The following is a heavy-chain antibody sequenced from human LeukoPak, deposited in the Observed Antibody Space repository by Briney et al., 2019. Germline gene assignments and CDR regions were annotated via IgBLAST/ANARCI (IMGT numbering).Heavy chain of an antibody. CDR1: GFSLSNYC. V-gene: IGHV3-7*01. D-gene: IGHD3/OR15-3a*01. J-gene: IGHJ4*02. Sequence: PGGSLRLSCAASGFSLSNYCMRGVREAPGKGLEWVANIGKEGRGNHYVDSVRGRFTISRDNAKNSLYLQMDSLRVDDTGVYYCARDLDYYATDYWGQGTLVTVSS. CDR3: ARDLDYYATDY. CDR2: IGKEGRGN.